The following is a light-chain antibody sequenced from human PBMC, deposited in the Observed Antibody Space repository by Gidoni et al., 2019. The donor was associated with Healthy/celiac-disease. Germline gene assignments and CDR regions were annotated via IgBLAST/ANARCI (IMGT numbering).Light chain of an antibody. CDR1: QDISNY. Sequence: DIQITQSPSSLSASVGDNVTITCQASQDISNYLNWYQQKPGKAPKLLIYDASNLETGVPSRVSGSGSGTDFTFPISSLQPEDIATYYGQQYDNLPLTFGGGTKVEIK. CDR3: QQYDNLPLT. CDR2: DAS. V-gene: IGKV1-33*01. J-gene: IGKJ4*01.